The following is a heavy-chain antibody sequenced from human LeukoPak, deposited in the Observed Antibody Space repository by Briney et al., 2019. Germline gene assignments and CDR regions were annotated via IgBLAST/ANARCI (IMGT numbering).Heavy chain of an antibody. D-gene: IGHD4-23*01. CDR3: ARAYGGNSKIFDY. Sequence: GGSLRLSCAASGFTFSSYSMNWVRQAPGKGLEWVSYISSSSSTIYYADSVKGRFTISRDNAKNSLYLQMNSLRAEDTAVYYCARAYGGNSKIFDYWGQGTLVTVSS. CDR1: GFTFSSYS. J-gene: IGHJ4*02. CDR2: ISSSSSTI. V-gene: IGHV3-48*01.